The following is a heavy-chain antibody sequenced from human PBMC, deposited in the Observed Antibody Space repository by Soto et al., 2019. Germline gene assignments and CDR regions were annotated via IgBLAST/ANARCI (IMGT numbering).Heavy chain of an antibody. V-gene: IGHV3-48*01. Sequence: GSLRLSCAASGFTFSSYSMNWVRQAPGKGLEWVSYISSSSSTIYYADSVKGRFTISRDNAKNSLYLQMNSLRAEDTAVYYWARHGGDSYGHPYFDYWGQGTLVTVSS. J-gene: IGHJ4*02. CDR3: ARHGGDSYGHPYFDY. CDR2: ISSSSSTI. D-gene: IGHD5-18*01. CDR1: GFTFSSYS.